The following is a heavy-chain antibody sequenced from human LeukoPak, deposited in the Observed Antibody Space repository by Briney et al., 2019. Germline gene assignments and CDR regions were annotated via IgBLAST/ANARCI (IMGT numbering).Heavy chain of an antibody. CDR3: ARDRAADGSGSYRYYYGMDV. V-gene: IGHV3-48*01. J-gene: IGHJ6*02. D-gene: IGHD3-10*01. CDR2: ISSSSSTI. CDR1: GFTFSSYA. Sequence: GGSLRLSCAASGFTFSSYAMNWVRQAPGKGLEWVSYISSSSSTIYYADSVKGRFTISRDNAKNSLYLQMNSLRAEDTAVYYCARDRAADGSGSYRYYYGMDVWGQGTTVTVSS.